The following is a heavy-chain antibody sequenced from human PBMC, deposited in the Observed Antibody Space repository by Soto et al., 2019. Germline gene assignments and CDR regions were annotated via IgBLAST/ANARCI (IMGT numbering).Heavy chain of an antibody. D-gene: IGHD2-15*01. V-gene: IGHV1-3*01. J-gene: IGHJ4*02. CDR2: INAGNGNT. Sequence: ASVKVSCKASGYTFTSYAMHWVRQAPGQRLEWMGWINAGNGNTKYSQKFQGRVTITRDTSASTAYMELSSLRSEDTAVYYCARDGCSGGSCYSGYFDYWGQGTLVNVSS. CDR3: ARDGCSGGSCYSGYFDY. CDR1: GYTFTSYA.